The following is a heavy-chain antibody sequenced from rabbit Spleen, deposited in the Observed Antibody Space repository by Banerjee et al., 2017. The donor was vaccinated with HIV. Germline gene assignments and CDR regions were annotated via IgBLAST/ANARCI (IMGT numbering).Heavy chain of an antibody. CDR3: ARDLASVIGWNFNL. V-gene: IGHV1S45*01. D-gene: IGHD1-1*01. CDR2: INTYTGKP. J-gene: IGHJ4*01. CDR1: GFSFSDRDV. Sequence: QEQLVESGGGLVQPEGSLTLTCKASGFSFSDRDVMCWVRQAPGKGLQWIACINTYTGKPVYATWAKGRFTISRTSSTTVTLQMTSLTAADTAIYFCARDLASVIGWNFNLWGPGTLVT.